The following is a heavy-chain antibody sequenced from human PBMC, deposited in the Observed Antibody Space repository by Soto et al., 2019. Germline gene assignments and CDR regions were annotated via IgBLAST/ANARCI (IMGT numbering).Heavy chain of an antibody. V-gene: IGHV4-59*07. J-gene: IGHJ3*02. CDR2: IYYSGST. CDR3: ARVPYGSSGYYPRIRAFDI. D-gene: IGHD3-22*01. CDR1: GGSISSYY. Sequence: PSDTLSLTRTVSGGSISSYYKRWLRPPPGKGLYWIGYIYYSGSTNYNPSLKSRVTISVDTSKNQFSLKLSSVTAADTAVYYCARVPYGSSGYYPRIRAFDIWGQGTMVTVS.